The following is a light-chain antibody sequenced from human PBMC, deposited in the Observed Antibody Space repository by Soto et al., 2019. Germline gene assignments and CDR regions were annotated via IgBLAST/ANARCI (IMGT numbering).Light chain of an antibody. V-gene: IGKV4-1*01. J-gene: IGKJ4*01. CDR2: WAS. CDR3: QQYWSTPLT. Sequence: DIVMTQSPDSLAVSLGERATINCKSTLSVLSSSTNKNYLAWYQQKPGQPPKLLIYWASTRESGVPDRFSGSGSGTDFILTISSLQAEDVAVYYCQQYWSTPLTFGGGTKVEIK. CDR1: LSVLSSSTNKNY.